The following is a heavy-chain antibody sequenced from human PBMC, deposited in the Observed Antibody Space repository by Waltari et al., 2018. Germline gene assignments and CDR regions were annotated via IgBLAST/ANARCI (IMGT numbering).Heavy chain of an antibody. J-gene: IGHJ3*02. V-gene: IGHV1-2*02. CDR1: GYTFTGYY. CDR3: ARGGPLGGGFFAFDI. D-gene: IGHD3-16*01. Sequence: QVQLVQSGAEVKRPGASVKVSCKASGYTFTGYYMHWVRQAPGQGLEWMGWINPNSGGTTSAQKVTGRVTMTRDTAISTAYMELSRLTSDDTAVYYCARGGPLGGGFFAFDIWGQGSMVTVSS. CDR2: INPNSGGT.